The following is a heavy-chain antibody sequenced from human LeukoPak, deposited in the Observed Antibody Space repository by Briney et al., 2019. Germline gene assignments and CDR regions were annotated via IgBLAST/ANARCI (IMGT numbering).Heavy chain of an antibody. V-gene: IGHV3-23*01. CDR2: ISGSGGST. D-gene: IGHD3-3*01. J-gene: IGHJ6*02. CDR1: GFTFSSYA. CDR3: ARVHLEWLLSFPDYYYGMDV. Sequence: GGSLRLSCAASGFTFSSYAMSWVRQAPGKGLEWDSAISGSGGSTYYADSVKGRFTISRDNSKNTLYLQMNSLRAEDTAVYYCARVHLEWLLSFPDYYYGMDVWGQGTTVTVSS.